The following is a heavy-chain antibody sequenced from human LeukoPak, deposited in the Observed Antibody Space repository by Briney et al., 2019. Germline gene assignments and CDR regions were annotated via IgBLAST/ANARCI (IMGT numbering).Heavy chain of an antibody. J-gene: IGHJ5*02. CDR3: ARAGDYDILTGPLYNWFDP. CDR2: IYTSGST. V-gene: IGHV4-4*07. Sequence: SETLSLTCTVSGGSISSYYWSWIRQPAGKGLEWIGRIYTSGSTNYNPSLKSRVTMSVDTSKNQFSLKLSSVTAADTAVYYCARAGDYDILTGPLYNWFDPWGQGTLVTVSS. CDR1: GGSISSYY. D-gene: IGHD3-9*01.